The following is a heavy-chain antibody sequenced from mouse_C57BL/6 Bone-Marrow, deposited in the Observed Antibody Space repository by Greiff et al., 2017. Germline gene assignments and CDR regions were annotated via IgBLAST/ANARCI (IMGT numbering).Heavy chain of an antibody. CDR3: ARRFPFDY. CDR1: GFPFSSYT. Sequence: EVKLVESGGGLLKPGGSLKLSCAASGFPFSSYTMSWFRRTPEKRLEWVATISGGGGNTYYPDSVKGRFTISRDNAKNTLYLQMSSLRSEDTALYYCARRFPFDYWGQGTTLTVSS. V-gene: IGHV5-9*01. CDR2: ISGGGGNT. J-gene: IGHJ2*01.